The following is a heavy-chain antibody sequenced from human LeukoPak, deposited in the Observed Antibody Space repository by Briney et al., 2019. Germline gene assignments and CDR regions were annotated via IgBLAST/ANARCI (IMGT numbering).Heavy chain of an antibody. J-gene: IGHJ4*02. Sequence: SETLSLTCTVSGGSISSFFWSWIRQPPGKGLEWIGYIYHRGRTSYNPSLKSRVTMSVDTSKDQFSVKLNSVTAADTAVYYCARDFAGGLYFDYWGQGILVSVSS. CDR1: GGSISSFF. V-gene: IGHV4-59*01. CDR2: IYHRGRT. D-gene: IGHD3-16*01. CDR3: ARDFAGGLYFDY.